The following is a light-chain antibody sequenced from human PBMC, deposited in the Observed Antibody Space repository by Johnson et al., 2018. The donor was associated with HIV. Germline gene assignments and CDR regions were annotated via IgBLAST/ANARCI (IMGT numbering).Light chain of an antibody. V-gene: IGLV1-51*01. CDR2: DNH. CDR3: GTWDTSLSAYV. J-gene: IGLJ1*01. Sequence: QSVLTQPPSVSAAPGQKVTISCSGNNSNFGNYYLSWYQHLPGTAPQLLIYDNHKRPSGIPDRFSGSKSGPSATLAITGLQAGDEADYYCGTWDTSLSAYVFGTGTKVTVV. CDR1: NSNFGNYY.